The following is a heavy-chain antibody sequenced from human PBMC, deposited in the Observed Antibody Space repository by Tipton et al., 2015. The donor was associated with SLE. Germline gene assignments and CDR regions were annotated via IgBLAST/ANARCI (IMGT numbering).Heavy chain of an antibody. CDR3: ASGWGGGPITIFGVPLPMDV. Sequence: TLSLTCTVSGGSISSYYWSWIRQPPGKGLEWIGYIYYSGSTNYNPSLKSRVTISVDTSKNQFSLKLSSVTAADTAVCFCASGWGGGPITIFGVPLPMDVWGQGTTVTVSS. V-gene: IGHV4-59*01. CDR1: GGSISSYY. D-gene: IGHD3-3*01. J-gene: IGHJ6*02. CDR2: IYYSGST.